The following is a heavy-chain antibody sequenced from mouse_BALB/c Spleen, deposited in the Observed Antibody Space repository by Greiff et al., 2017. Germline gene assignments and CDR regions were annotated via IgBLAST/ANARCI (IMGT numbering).Heavy chain of an antibody. V-gene: IGHV14-3*02. Sequence: EVQLQQSGAELVKPGASVKLSCTASGFNIKDTYMHWVKQRPEQGLEWIGRIDPANGNTKYDPKFQGKATITADTSSNTAYLQLSSLTYEDTAVYYCAREVITTVVALYYYSMDYWGQGTSVTVSS. CDR3: AREVITTVVALYYYSMDY. CDR1: GFNIKDTY. J-gene: IGHJ4*01. D-gene: IGHD1-1*01. CDR2: IDPANGNT.